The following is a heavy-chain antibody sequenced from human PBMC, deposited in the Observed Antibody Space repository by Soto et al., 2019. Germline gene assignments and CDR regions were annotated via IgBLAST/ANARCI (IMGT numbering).Heavy chain of an antibody. CDR3: ARDPLVDTAMVFDY. D-gene: IGHD5-18*01. CDR2: IWYDGSNK. CDR1: GFTFSNYG. V-gene: IGHV3-33*01. Sequence: GGSLRLSCAASGFTFSNYGMHWVRQAPGKGLEWVAVIWYDGSNKYYADSVKGRFTISRDNSKNTLYLQMNSLRAEDTAVYYCARDPLVDTAMVFDYWGQGTLVTVSS. J-gene: IGHJ4*02.